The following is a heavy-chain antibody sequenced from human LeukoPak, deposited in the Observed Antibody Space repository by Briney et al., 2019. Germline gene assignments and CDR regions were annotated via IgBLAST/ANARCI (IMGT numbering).Heavy chain of an antibody. V-gene: IGHV1-18*04. J-gene: IGHJ4*02. CDR2: ITAYNDNT. CDR3: ARGLRRGSSSWYVSGGDY. Sequence: ASAKVSCKTSGYSFTGYYMHWVRQAPGQGLEWMGWITAYNDNTYYAQKLQGRVTMTTDTSTSTAYMELRSLRSDDTAVYYCARGLRRGSSSWYVSGGDYWGQGTLVTVSS. D-gene: IGHD6-13*01. CDR1: GYSFTGYY.